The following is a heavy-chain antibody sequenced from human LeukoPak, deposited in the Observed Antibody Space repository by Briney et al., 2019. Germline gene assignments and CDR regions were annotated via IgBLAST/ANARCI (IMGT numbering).Heavy chain of an antibody. CDR2: IYYSGST. J-gene: IGHJ4*02. CDR3: ARDSGSSPTFDY. V-gene: IGHV4-59*01. D-gene: IGHD6-13*01. Sequence: SETLSLTCTVSGDSISSYHWGWIRQPPGKGLEWIGYIYYSGSTNYNPSLRSRVTMSVDTSKNQFSLKLSSVTAADTAVYYCARDSGSSPTFDYWGQGTLVTVSS. CDR1: GDSISSYH.